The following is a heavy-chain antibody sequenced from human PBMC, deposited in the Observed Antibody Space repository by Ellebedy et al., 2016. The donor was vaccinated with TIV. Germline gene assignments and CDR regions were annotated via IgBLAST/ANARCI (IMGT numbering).Heavy chain of an antibody. CDR1: GFTFSDYY. Sequence: GESLKISCAASGFTFSDYYMSWIRQAPGKGLEWVSYISSSSSYTNYADSVKGRFTISRDNAKNSLYLQMNSLRAEDTAVYYCARDEMGGWFDPWGQGTLVTVSS. V-gene: IGHV3-11*06. CDR3: ARDEMGGWFDP. J-gene: IGHJ5*02. CDR2: ISSSSSYT. D-gene: IGHD5-24*01.